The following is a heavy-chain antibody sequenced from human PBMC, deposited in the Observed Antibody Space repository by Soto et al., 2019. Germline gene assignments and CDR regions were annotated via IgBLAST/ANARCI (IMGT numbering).Heavy chain of an antibody. J-gene: IGHJ4*02. CDR1: GGSISSGDYY. CDR2: IYYSGST. CDR3: AIVHVWNCISPSCPIDC. V-gene: IGHV4-30-4*01. Sequence: SETLSLTCTVSGGSISSGDYYWSWIRQPPGKGLEWIGYIYYSGSTYYNPSLKSRVTISVDTSKNQFSLKLSSVTAADTAVYYCAIVHVWNCISPSCPIDCWGQGALVTVSS. D-gene: IGHD2-2*01.